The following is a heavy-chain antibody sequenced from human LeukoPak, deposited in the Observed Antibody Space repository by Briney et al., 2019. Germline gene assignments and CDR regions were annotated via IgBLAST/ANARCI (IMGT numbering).Heavy chain of an antibody. CDR2: ISYDGSNK. CDR1: GFTFSSYG. Sequence: GGSLRLSCAASGFTFSSYGMHWVRQAPGKGLEWVAVISYDGSNKYYADSVKGRFTISRDNSKNTLYLQMNSLRAEDTAVYYCARGLTWIQLFYLDYWGQGTLVTVSS. V-gene: IGHV3-30*03. J-gene: IGHJ4*02. CDR3: ARGLTWIQLFYLDY. D-gene: IGHD5-18*01.